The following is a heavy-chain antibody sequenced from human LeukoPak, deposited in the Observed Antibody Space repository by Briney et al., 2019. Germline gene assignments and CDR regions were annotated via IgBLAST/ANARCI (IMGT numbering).Heavy chain of an antibody. CDR3: ARGYSYGHYYYYYMDV. CDR2: IYYSGST. D-gene: IGHD5-18*01. J-gene: IGHJ6*03. Sequence: SETLSLTCTVSGGSISSYYWSWIRQPPGKGLEWIGYIYYSGSTNYNPSLKSRVTISVDTSKNQFSLKLSSVTAADTAVYYCARGYSYGHYYYYYMDVWGKGTTVTVSS. V-gene: IGHV4-59*01. CDR1: GGSISSYY.